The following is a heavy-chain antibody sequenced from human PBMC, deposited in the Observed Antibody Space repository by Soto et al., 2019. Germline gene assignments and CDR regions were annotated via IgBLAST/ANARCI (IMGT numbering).Heavy chain of an antibody. V-gene: IGHV3-7*05. CDR2: INEDGSDK. Sequence: GGSLRLSCAASGFAFSVYWMNWVRQVPGKGLQWVANINEDGSDKNYVDSVKGRFTISRDNPKNFLYLQLNSLRAGDTAVYYCATVSLDSDHSKYRPFDNWGQGTLVTVSS. D-gene: IGHD1-26*01. CDR3: ATVSLDSDHSKYRPFDN. J-gene: IGHJ4*02. CDR1: GFAFSVYW.